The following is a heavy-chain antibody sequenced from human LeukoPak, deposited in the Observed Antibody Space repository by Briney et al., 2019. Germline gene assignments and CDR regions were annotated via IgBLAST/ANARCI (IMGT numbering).Heavy chain of an antibody. CDR2: INPNSGGT. J-gene: IGHJ6*03. D-gene: IGHD6-13*01. Sequence: ASVTVSCKASGYTFTGYYMHWVRQAPGQGLEWMGWINPNSGGTNYAQKFQGRVTMTRDTSISTAYMELSRLRSDDTAVYYCARGGGLAAAGTDYYYYYMDVWGKGTTVTISS. CDR3: ARGGGLAAAGTDYYYYYMDV. CDR1: GYTFTGYY. V-gene: IGHV1-2*02.